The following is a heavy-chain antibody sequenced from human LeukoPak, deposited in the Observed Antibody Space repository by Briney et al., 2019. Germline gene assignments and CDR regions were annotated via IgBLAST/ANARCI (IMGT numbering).Heavy chain of an antibody. V-gene: IGHV4-4*07. CDR3: ARESESTYYYDSSGYYFDY. D-gene: IGHD3-22*01. J-gene: IGHJ4*02. CDR2: IYTSGST. CDR1: GGSISSYY. Sequence: PSETLSLTCTVSGGSISSYYCSWIRQPAGKGLEWIGRIYTSGSTNYNPSLKSRVTMSVDTSKNQFSLKLSSVTAADTAVYYCARESESTYYYDSSGYYFDYWGQGTLVTVSS.